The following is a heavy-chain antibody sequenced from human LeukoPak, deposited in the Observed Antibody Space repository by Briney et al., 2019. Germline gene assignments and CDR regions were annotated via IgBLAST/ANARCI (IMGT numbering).Heavy chain of an antibody. V-gene: IGHV4-4*07. J-gene: IGHJ5*02. D-gene: IGHD6-19*01. CDR1: GGSISSYY. CDR2: IYTSGST. CDR3: ARYLSGSARSGYSSGWDFDP. Sequence: SETLSLTCTVSGGSISSYYWSWIRQPAGKGLEWIGRIYTSGSTNYNPSLKSRVTMSVDTSKNQFSLKLSSVTAADTAVYYCARYLSGSARSGYSSGWDFDPWGQGTLVTVSS.